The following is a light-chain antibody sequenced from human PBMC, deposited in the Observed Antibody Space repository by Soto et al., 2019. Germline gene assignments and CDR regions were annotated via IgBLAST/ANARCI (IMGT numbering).Light chain of an antibody. CDR2: QTS. J-gene: IGKJ1*01. Sequence: HSPYTLPLYTSYGFTYFAGPSQYINTRLAWYQHRTGQDTRLLIYQTSIRAAGIPARFSASGTGTEFTLTISDVQPEDFAAYYCHQRQSWPRTFGQGTKVDIK. CDR3: HQRQSWPRT. CDR1: QYINTR. V-gene: IGKV3-11*01.